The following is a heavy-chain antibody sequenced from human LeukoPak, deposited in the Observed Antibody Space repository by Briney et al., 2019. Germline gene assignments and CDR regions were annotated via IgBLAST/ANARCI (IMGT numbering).Heavy chain of an antibody. CDR3: VRAARYCSSTSCSYYWYFDL. V-gene: IGHV3-72*01. CDR1: GFTFRDHY. J-gene: IGHJ2*01. CDR2: TRNTASSYIT. Sequence: GGSLRLSCAASGFTFRDHYMGWVRQAPGKGLEWVGRTRNTASSYITEYAASVEGRFTISRDDSRNSLYLQMNSLKTEDTAVYYCVRAARYCSSTSCSYYWYFDLWGRGTLVTVSS. D-gene: IGHD2-2*01.